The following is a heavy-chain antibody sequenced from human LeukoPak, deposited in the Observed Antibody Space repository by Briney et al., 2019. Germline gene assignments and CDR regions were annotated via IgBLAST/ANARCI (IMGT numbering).Heavy chain of an antibody. CDR2: ISGVGGST. Sequence: GGSLRLSCAASGFTFDDYAMHWVRQAPGKGLEWVSLISGVGGSTYYADSVKGRFTISRDNSKNSLYLQMNSLRTEDTALYYCAKDLIRMSSSSWYGYYYYGMDVWGQGTTVTVSS. CDR3: AKDLIRMSSSSWYGYYYYGMDV. J-gene: IGHJ6*02. V-gene: IGHV3-43*02. D-gene: IGHD6-13*01. CDR1: GFTFDDYA.